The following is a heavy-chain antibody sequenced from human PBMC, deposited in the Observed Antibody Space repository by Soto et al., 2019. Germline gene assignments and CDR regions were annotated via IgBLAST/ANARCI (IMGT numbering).Heavy chain of an antibody. CDR1: GFTFSNYW. Sequence: EVQLVESGGGLVQPGGSLRLSCAGSGFTFSNYWMHWVRQAPGKGLEWVSRIDHDGPTDYADSVRGRFTISRDNAVDTLYLQLNMQCRENTAVYYCVRDSHGEEWGKGTLLTVTS. CDR2: IDHDGPT. J-gene: IGHJ4*02. CDR3: VRDSHGEE. V-gene: IGHV3-74*01. D-gene: IGHD4-17*01.